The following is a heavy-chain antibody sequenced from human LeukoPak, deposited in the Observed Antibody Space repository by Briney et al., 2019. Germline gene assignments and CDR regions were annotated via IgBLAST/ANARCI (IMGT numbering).Heavy chain of an antibody. CDR1: GFTFNRHW. J-gene: IGHJ4*02. Sequence: GGSLTLSCAASGFTFNRHWMHWVRQAPGKGLVWVSYINNDGSGTIYADSVKGRFTISRDNAKNTMNLQMNSLRAEDTAVYYCSRGGFGSGPDYWGQGTLVTVSS. CDR2: INNDGSGT. V-gene: IGHV3-74*01. CDR3: SRGGFGSGPDY. D-gene: IGHD3-10*01.